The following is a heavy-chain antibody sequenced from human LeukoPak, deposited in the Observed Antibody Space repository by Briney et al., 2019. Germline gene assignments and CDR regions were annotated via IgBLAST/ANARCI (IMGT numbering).Heavy chain of an antibody. CDR1: GGSISSSNW. CDR2: IYHSGST. V-gene: IGHV4-4*02. Sequence: PSETLSLTCAVSGGSISSSNWWSWVRQPPGKGLEWIGEIYHSGSTNYNPSLKRRVTISVDKSKNQFSLKLSSVTAADTAVYYCARNYGSGSYYYYGMDVWGKGTTVTVSS. J-gene: IGHJ6*04. CDR3: ARNYGSGSYYYYGMDV. D-gene: IGHD3-10*01.